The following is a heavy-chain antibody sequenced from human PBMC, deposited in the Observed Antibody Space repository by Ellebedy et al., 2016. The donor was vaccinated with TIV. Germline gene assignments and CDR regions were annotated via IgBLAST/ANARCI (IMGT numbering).Heavy chain of an antibody. CDR1: GFTFSSYE. CDR3: AREMNAMVRGAFDI. CDR2: ISSSGSTI. V-gene: IGHV3-48*03. Sequence: PGGSLRLSCAASGFTFSSYEMNWVRQAPGKGLEWVSYISSSGSTIYYEDSVKGRFTISRDNAKNSLYLQMNSLRAEDTAVYYCAREMNAMVRGAFDIWGQGTMVTVSS. J-gene: IGHJ3*02. D-gene: IGHD3-10*01.